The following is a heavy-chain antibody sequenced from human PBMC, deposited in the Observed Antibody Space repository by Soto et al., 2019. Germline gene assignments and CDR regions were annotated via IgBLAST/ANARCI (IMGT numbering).Heavy chain of an antibody. CDR2: ISAYNGNT. CDR3: ARDSHSSSSRAPLDY. D-gene: IGHD6-6*01. CDR1: GSTFTSYG. V-gene: IGHV1-18*01. J-gene: IGHJ4*02. Sequence: ASVKVSCKASGSTFTSYGISWVRQAPGQGLEWMGWISAYNGNTNYAQKLQGRVTMTTDTSTSTAYMELRSLRSDDTAVYYCARDSHSSSSRAPLDYWGQGTLVTVSS.